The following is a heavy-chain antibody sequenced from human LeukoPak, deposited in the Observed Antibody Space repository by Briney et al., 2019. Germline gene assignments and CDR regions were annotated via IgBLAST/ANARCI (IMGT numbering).Heavy chain of an antibody. CDR3: ARERRDGYKVYFDY. CDR1: GGSFSGYY. D-gene: IGHD5-24*01. J-gene: IGHJ4*02. V-gene: IGHV4-59*01. CDR2: VYYSGST. Sequence: KTSETLSLTCAVYGGSFSGYYWSWIRQPPGKGLEWIGYVYYSGSTNYNPSLKSRVTISVDTSKNQFSLRLSSVTAADTAVYYCARERRDGYKVYFDYWGQGTLVTVSS.